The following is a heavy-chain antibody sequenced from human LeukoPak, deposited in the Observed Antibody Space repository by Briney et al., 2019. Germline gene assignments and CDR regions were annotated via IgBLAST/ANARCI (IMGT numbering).Heavy chain of an antibody. V-gene: IGHV3-48*04. D-gene: IGHD3-22*01. J-gene: IGHJ3*02. CDR1: GFTFSDDS. CDR2: ISSASRTI. CDR3: TRWMFSYYDKNAFDI. Sequence: PGGSLRLSCAASGFTFSDDSMSWVRQAPGKGLQWISFISSASRTIYYADSVNGRFTISRDNAQNSLYLQMNSLKAEDTGVYSCTRWMFSYYDKNAFDIWGRGTMVTVSS.